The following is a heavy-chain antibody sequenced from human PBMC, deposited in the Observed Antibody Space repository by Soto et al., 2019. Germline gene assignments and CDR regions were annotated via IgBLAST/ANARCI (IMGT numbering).Heavy chain of an antibody. V-gene: IGHV3-23*01. J-gene: IGHJ4*02. CDR1: GFTFSSYA. CDR2: ISGSGGST. D-gene: IGHD6-13*01. CDR3: ARQSSSWTKDFDY. Sequence: PGGSLRLSCAASGFTFSSYAMSWVRQAPGKGLEWVSAISGSGGSTCYADSVKGRFTISRDNSKNTLYLQMNSLRAEDTAVYYCARQSSSWTKDFDYWGQGTLVTVSS.